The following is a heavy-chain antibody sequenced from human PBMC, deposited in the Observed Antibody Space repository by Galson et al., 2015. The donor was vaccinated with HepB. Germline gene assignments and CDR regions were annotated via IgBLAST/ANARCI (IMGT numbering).Heavy chain of an antibody. CDR1: GFTFSSYG. Sequence: SLRLSCAASGFTFSSYGMHWVRQAPGKGLEWVAVISYDGSNKYYADSVKGRFTISRDNSKNTLYLQMNSLRAEDTAVYYCAKESRVGDIVVVVAATRGDYFDYWGQGTLVTVSP. CDR2: ISYDGSNK. CDR3: AKESRVGDIVVVVAATRGDYFDY. J-gene: IGHJ4*02. V-gene: IGHV3-30*18. D-gene: IGHD2-15*01.